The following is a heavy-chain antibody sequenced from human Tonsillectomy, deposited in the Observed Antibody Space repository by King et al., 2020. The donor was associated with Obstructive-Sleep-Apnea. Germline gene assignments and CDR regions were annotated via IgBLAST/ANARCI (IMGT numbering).Heavy chain of an antibody. J-gene: IGHJ3*02. D-gene: IGHD2-21*02. V-gene: IGHV4-39*07. CDR2: IYYSGSS. Sequence: QLQESGPGLVKPSETLSLTCTVSGGSISSSSNYWDWIRQPPGKGLEWIGSIYYSGSSYYNPSLKSRVTISVDTSKNQFSLKLSSVTAADTALYYCAREGWGGDCYTDDAFDIWGQGTMVTVSS. CDR1: GGSISSSSNY. CDR3: AREGWGGDCYTDDAFDI.